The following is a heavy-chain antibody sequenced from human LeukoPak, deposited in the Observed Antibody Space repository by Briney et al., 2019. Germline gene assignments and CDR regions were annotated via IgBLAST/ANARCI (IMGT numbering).Heavy chain of an antibody. Sequence: ASVKVSCTASGCTFTGYYMHWVRQAPGQGLEWMGWINPNSGGTNYAQKFQGRVTMTRDTSISTAYMELSRLRSDDTAVYYCARDLGGSDYMDVWGKGTTVTVSS. V-gene: IGHV1-2*02. CDR3: ARDLGGSDYMDV. J-gene: IGHJ6*03. D-gene: IGHD2-15*01. CDR1: GCTFTGYY. CDR2: INPNSGGT.